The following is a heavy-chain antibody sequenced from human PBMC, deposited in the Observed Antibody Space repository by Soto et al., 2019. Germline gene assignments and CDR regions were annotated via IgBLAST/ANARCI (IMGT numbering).Heavy chain of an antibody. Sequence: PGGSLRLSCAASGFTFSNYAISWGRQAPGKGLEWVSSISASAGTTYYADSVKGRFTISRDNSNNKVYLHMNSLRAEDTAVYNCATGRGSYAHPLYWGQATVGTVSS. CDR1: GFTFSNYA. D-gene: IGHD3-16*01. V-gene: IGHV3-23*01. J-gene: IGHJ4*02. CDR2: ISASAGTT. CDR3: ATGRGSYAHPLY.